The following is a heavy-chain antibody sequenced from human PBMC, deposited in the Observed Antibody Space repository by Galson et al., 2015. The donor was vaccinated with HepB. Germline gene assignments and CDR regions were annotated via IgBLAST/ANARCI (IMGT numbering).Heavy chain of an antibody. CDR2: ISGSGGST. D-gene: IGHD4-11*01. Sequence: SLRLSCAASGFTFSSYAMSWVRQAPGKGLEWVSAISGSGGSTYYADSVKGRFTISRDNSKNTLYLQMNSLRAEDTAVYYCAKDLGATTVIPLDAFDIWGQGTMVTVSS. CDR1: GFTFSSYA. J-gene: IGHJ3*02. CDR3: AKDLGATTVIPLDAFDI. V-gene: IGHV3-23*01.